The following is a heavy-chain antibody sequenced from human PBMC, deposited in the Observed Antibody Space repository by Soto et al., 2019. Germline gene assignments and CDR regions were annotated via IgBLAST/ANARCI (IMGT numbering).Heavy chain of an antibody. V-gene: IGHV4-59*01. CDR1: DGSIRGYY. D-gene: IGHD3-10*01. CDR2: IYYSGSN. J-gene: IGHJ5*02. CDR3: ARSQVRRYLPMVRGPYSWFDP. Sequence: ETPSLTRTVSDGSIRGYYWIWIRQPPGQGLEWLGYIYYSGSNNYNPSLKSRVTISVDTSKNQFSLKLSSVTAADTAVYYCARSQVRRYLPMVRGPYSWFDPWGQGTLVTVSS.